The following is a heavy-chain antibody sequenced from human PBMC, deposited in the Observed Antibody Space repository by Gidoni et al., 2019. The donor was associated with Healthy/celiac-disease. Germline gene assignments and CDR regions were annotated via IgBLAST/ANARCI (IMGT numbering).Heavy chain of an antibody. CDR2: IDPSDSYT. D-gene: IGHD3-16*02. CDR1: GYRFTNYW. J-gene: IGHJ4*02. V-gene: IGHV5-10-1*01. Sequence: EVQLVQSGAAVKKPRASLRISCTGSGYRFTNYWISWVRQMTGKGLEWMGRIDPSDSYTKYSPSFQGHVTISADKSISTAYLQWSSLKASDTAMYYCARLVRGGYLGELSPDYWGQGTLVTVSS. CDR3: ARLVRGGYLGELSPDY.